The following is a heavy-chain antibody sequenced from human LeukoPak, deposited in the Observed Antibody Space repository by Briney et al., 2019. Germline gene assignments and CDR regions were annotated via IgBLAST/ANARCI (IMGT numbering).Heavy chain of an antibody. J-gene: IGHJ4*02. Sequence: ASVKVSCKASGYTFTGYNMHWVRQAPGQGLDWMGWINANSVGTNYAQKFQGRVAMTRDTSISTAYMELSRLTSDDTAVYYCACASGSYYNGNYFDYWGQGTLVTVSS. D-gene: IGHD3-10*01. CDR1: GYTFTGYN. V-gene: IGHV1-2*02. CDR2: INANSVGT. CDR3: ACASGSYYNGNYFDY.